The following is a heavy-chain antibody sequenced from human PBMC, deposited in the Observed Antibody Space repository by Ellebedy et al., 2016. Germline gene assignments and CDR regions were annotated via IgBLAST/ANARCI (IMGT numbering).Heavy chain of an antibody. CDR1: GFTFRTYT. CDR3: ARGTSSPGIDY. Sequence: GESLKISXAASGFTFRTYTMNWVRQAPGKGLEWVSSISSSGSHIYYADSVKGRLTISRDNAKNSLSLQMNSLRAEDTAVYYCARGTSSPGIDYWGQGTLVSVSS. J-gene: IGHJ4*02. D-gene: IGHD2-2*01. CDR2: ISSSGSHI. V-gene: IGHV3-21*01.